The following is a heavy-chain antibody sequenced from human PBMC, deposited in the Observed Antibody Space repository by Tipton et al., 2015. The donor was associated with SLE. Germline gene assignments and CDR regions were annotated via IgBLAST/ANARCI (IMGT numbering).Heavy chain of an antibody. J-gene: IGHJ5*02. D-gene: IGHD2-8*01. CDR3: ARHDTNYGRNWFDP. CDR1: GGSFSGYY. CDR2: INHSGST. V-gene: IGHV4-34*01. Sequence: TLSLTCAVYGGSFSGYYWSWIRQPPGKGLEWIGEINHSGSTNYNPSLKSRVTISVDTSKNHFSLKLSSVTAADTAVYYCARHDTNYGRNWFDPWGQGTLVTVSS.